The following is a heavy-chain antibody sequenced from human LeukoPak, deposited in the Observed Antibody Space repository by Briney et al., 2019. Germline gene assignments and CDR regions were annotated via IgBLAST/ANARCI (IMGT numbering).Heavy chain of an antibody. J-gene: IGHJ4*02. D-gene: IGHD2-2*01. CDR3: ARGGLFGSINYFDY. Sequence: SETLSLTCAVYGGSFSGYYWSWIRQPPGKGLEWIGSIYHSGSTYYNPSLKSRVTISVDTSKNQFSLKLSSVTAADTAVYYCARGGLFGSINYFDYWGQGTLVTVSS. V-gene: IGHV4-34*01. CDR2: IYHSGST. CDR1: GGSFSGYY.